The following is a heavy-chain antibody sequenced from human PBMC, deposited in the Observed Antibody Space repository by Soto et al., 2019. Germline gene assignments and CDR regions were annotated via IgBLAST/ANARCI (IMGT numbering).Heavy chain of an antibody. J-gene: IGHJ3*01. CDR3: ARDNIVVGAAGPLAF. CDR2: ISAYNGNT. D-gene: IGHD2-15*01. V-gene: IGHV1-18*04. Sequence: VASVKVSCKASGYTFNTYGISWVRQAPGQGLEWMGWISAYNGNTNSAQNFQDRVTMTTDTSSDTGYMVLRSLTSVDTAVYYCARDNIVVGAAGPLAFWGQGTMVTVSS. CDR1: GYTFNTYG.